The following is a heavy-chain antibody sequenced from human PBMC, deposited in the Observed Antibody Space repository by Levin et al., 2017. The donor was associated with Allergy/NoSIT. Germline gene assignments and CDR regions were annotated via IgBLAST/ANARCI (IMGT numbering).Heavy chain of an antibody. D-gene: IGHD3-16*01. V-gene: IGHV3-23*01. CDR1: GFTFSSYA. J-gene: IGHJ4*02. Sequence: LSLTCAASGFTFSSYAMSWVRQAPGKGLEWVSAISGSGASTYYADSVRGRFTISRDNSKNTLYLQMNSLRAEDTAVYYCAKLMDDYIWGSYPFDYWGQGTLVTVSS. CDR2: ISGSGAST. CDR3: AKLMDDYIWGSYPFDY.